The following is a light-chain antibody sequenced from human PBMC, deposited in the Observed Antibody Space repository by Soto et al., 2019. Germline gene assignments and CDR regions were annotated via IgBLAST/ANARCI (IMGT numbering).Light chain of an antibody. V-gene: IGLV6-57*04. J-gene: IGLJ3*02. Sequence: NFMLTQPLSVSESPGQTVTLSCTRSSGSIDTIYVQWYQQRPGSAPSIVIYENNHRPSWVPDRFSGSTDTSSNSASLVISGLKTEDEADYYCQAYDSNNRGVFGGGTQLTVL. CDR1: SGSIDTIY. CDR3: QAYDSNNRGV. CDR2: ENN.